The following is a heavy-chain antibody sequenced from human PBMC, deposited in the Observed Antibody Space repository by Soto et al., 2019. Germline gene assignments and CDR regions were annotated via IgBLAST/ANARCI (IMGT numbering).Heavy chain of an antibody. V-gene: IGHV3-23*01. J-gene: IGHJ6*02. D-gene: IGHD5-12*01. CDR1: GFTFGPYA. CDR2: ITDVGDPT. CDR3: SKDRDIAYHLEGGFYYSGMDV. Sequence: GESLKISCAAPGFTFGPYAMNWVRQAPGKGLEWVATITDVGDPTYYADSVKGRFTISRDNSKNKLFLQMNSLRADDTARYYCSKDRDIAYHLEGGFYYSGMDVWGQGTTVTVSS.